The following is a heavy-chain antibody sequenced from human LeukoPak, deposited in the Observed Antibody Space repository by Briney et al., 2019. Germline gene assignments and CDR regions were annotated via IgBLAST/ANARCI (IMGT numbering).Heavy chain of an antibody. CDR3: ARDFDSSGYPTAFDI. V-gene: IGHV3-21*05. CDR1: GFTFSSYS. CDR2: ISSSSSYI. D-gene: IGHD3-22*01. J-gene: IGHJ3*02. Sequence: GGSLRLSCAASGFTFSSYSMNWVRQAPGKGLEWVSYISSSSSYIYYADSVKGRFTISRDNAKNSLYLQMNSLRAEDTAVYYCARDFDSSGYPTAFDIWGQGTMVTVSS.